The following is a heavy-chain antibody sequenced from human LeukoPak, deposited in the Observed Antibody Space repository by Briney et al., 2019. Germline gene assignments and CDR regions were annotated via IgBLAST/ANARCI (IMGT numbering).Heavy chain of an antibody. CDR1: GGSISSDY. V-gene: IGHV4-59*01. Sequence: KTSETLSLTCTVSGGSISSDYWSWIRQPPGKGLEWIGYIYYSGSTNYNPSLKSRVTISVDTSKNQFSLKLSSVTAADTAVYYCARGCSGGSCYPIEDAFDIRGQGTMVTVSS. J-gene: IGHJ3*02. CDR3: ARGCSGGSCYPIEDAFDI. D-gene: IGHD2-15*01. CDR2: IYYSGST.